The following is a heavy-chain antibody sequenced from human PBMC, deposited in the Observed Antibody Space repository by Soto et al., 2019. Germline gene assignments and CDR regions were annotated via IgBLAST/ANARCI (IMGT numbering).Heavy chain of an antibody. CDR3: AKRRRGVFGGVRSHGMDV. Sequence: SLRLSCAASGFTFSSYGMHWVRQAPGKGLEWVAVISYDGSNKYYADSVKGRFTISRDNSKNTLYLQMNSLRAEDTAVYYCAKRRRGVFGGVRSHGMDVWGQGTTVTVSS. J-gene: IGHJ6*02. CDR1: GFTFSSYG. CDR2: ISYDGSNK. D-gene: IGHD3-3*01. V-gene: IGHV3-30*18.